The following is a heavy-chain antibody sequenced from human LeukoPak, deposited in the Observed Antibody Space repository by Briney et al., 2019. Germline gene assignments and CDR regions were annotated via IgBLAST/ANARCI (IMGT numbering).Heavy chain of an antibody. J-gene: IGHJ4*02. CDR3: ARVQYVGGYDGTADY. CDR1: GFTFSSYE. Sequence: PGGSLRLSCAASGFTFSSYEMNWVRQAPGKGLEWVSYIGSSGSTIYYADSVKGRFTISRDNAKNSLYLQMNSLRAEDTAVYYCARVQYVGGYDGTADYWGRGTLVTVSS. CDR2: IGSSGSTI. D-gene: IGHD1-26*01. V-gene: IGHV3-48*03.